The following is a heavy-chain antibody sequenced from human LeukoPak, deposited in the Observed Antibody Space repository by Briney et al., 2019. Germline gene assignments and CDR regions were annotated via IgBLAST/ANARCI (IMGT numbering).Heavy chain of an antibody. CDR2: IYYSGNT. CDR1: GGSIRNYY. D-gene: IGHD6-13*01. Sequence: SGTLSLTCTVSGGSIRNYYWSWIRQPPGKGLEWIGYIYYSGNTNYNPSLKSRVTISVDTSKNQFSLKLSSVTAADTAVYYCARVYYSSSYDYWYFDLWGRGTLVTVSS. CDR3: ARVYYSSSYDYWYFDL. J-gene: IGHJ2*01. V-gene: IGHV4-59*01.